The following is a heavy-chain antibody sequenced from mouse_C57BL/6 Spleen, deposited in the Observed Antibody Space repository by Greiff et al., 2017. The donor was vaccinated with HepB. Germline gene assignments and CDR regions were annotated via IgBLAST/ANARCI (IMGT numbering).Heavy chain of an antibody. CDR1: GYTFTDYN. V-gene: IGHV1-22*01. CDR2: INPNNGGT. D-gene: IGHD1-1*01. CDR3: APYYYGSSRGFAY. Sequence: EVQLQQSGPELVKPGASVKMSCKASGYTFTDYNMHWVKQSHGKSLEWIGYINPNNGGTSYNQKFKGKATLTVHKSSSTAYMELRSLTSEDSAVYYCAPYYYGSSRGFAYWGQGTLVTVSA. J-gene: IGHJ3*01.